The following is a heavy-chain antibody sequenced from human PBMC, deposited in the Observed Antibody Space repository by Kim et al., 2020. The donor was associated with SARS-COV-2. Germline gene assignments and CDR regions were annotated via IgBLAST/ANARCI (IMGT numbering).Heavy chain of an antibody. V-gene: IGHV1-18*01. CDR2: ISVYNANT. Sequence: ASVKVSCKASGYTFTSYGISWLRQAPGQGPEWMGWISVYNANTNYAQNLQARLTMTTDTSTSTAYMELRSLTSDDTAVYYCARDPAYDSSVYAADYWGQGTLVTVSS. J-gene: IGHJ4*02. D-gene: IGHD3-22*01. CDR1: GYTFTSYG. CDR3: ARDPAYDSSVYAADY.